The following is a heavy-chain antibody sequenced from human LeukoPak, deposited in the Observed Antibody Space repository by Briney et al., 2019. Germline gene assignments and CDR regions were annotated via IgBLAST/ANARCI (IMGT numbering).Heavy chain of an antibody. CDR3: ARGYYYDSTGYNPFDY. D-gene: IGHD3-22*01. Sequence: GGSLRLSCAASGFTFSSYEMNWVRQAPGKGLEWVSYIGSSGSTIYYADSVKVRFTISRDNAKNSLYLQMNSLRAEDTAVYYCARGYYYDSTGYNPFDYWGQGTLVAVSS. CDR1: GFTFSSYE. V-gene: IGHV3-48*03. J-gene: IGHJ4*02. CDR2: IGSSGSTI.